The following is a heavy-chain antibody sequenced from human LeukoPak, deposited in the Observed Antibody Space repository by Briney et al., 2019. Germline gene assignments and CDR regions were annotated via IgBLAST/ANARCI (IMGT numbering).Heavy chain of an antibody. D-gene: IGHD2-8*01. V-gene: IGHV1-18*04. Sequence: GASVTVSFKASGYTFTDYYMHWVRQAPGQGLEWMGWISAYNGNTNYAQKLQGRVTITTDTSTSTAYMELRSLRSDDPAVYYCAREVRTRGVSAFDIWGQGTMVTVSS. CDR3: AREVRTRGVSAFDI. J-gene: IGHJ3*02. CDR2: ISAYNGNT. CDR1: GYTFTDYY.